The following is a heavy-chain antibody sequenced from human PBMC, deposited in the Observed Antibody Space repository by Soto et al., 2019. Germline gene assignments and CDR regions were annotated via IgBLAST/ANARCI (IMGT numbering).Heavy chain of an antibody. CDR1: GGTFSSYT. J-gene: IGHJ6*02. D-gene: IGHD2-2*01. V-gene: IGHV1-69*02. CDR2: IIPILGIA. CDR3: ARVWGYFSSTSCYYDDAFDI. Sequence: SVKVSCKASGGTFSSYTISWVRQAPGQGLEWMGRIIPILGIANYAQKFQGRVTITADKSTSTAYMELSSLRSEDTAVYYCARVWGYFSSTSCYYDDAFDIRAQRTTVTGSS.